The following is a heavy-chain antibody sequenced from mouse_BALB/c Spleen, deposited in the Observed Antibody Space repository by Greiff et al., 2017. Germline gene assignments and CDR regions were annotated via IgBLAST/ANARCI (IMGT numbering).Heavy chain of an antibody. D-gene: IGHD2-1*01. V-gene: IGHV3-2*02. Sequence: EVKLQESGPGLVKPSQSLSLTCTVTGYSITSDYAWNWIRQFPGNKLEWMGYISYSGSTSYNPSLKSRISITRDTSKNQFFLQLNSVTTEDTATYYCASCLLWDAMDYWGQGTSVTVSS. CDR3: ASCLLWDAMDY. J-gene: IGHJ4*01. CDR2: ISYSGST. CDR1: GYSITSDYA.